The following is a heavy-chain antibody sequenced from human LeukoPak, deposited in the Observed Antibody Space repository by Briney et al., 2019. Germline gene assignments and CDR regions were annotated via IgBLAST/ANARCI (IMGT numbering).Heavy chain of an antibody. CDR2: IYSGGST. J-gene: IGHJ4*02. Sequence: GGSLRLSRAASGLTVSSNYMSWVRQAPGKGLEWVSVIYSGGSTYYAASVKGRFTISRDNSKNTLYLQMNSLRAEDTAVYYCANSREYSGYDPFDYWGQGTLVTVSS. CDR3: ANSREYSGYDPFDY. CDR1: GLTVSSNY. D-gene: IGHD5-12*01. V-gene: IGHV3-53*01.